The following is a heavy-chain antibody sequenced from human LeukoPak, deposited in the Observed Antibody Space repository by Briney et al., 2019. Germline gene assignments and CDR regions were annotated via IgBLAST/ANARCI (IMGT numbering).Heavy chain of an antibody. CDR2: IWYDGSNK. D-gene: IGHD5-18*01. CDR3: ARVPLSVDTAMVDY. J-gene: IGHJ4*02. Sequence: QPGGSLRLSCAASGFTFSSYGMHWVRQAPGKGLEWVAVIWYDGSNKYYADSVKGRFTISRDNSKNTLYLQMNSLRAEDTAVYYCARVPLSVDTAMVDYWGQGTLVTVSS. V-gene: IGHV3-33*01. CDR1: GFTFSSYG.